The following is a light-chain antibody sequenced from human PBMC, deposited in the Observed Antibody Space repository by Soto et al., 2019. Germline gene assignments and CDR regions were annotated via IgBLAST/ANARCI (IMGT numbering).Light chain of an antibody. CDR3: QQYNNWPRT. Sequence: EIVMTQSPATLSVSPGERATLSCRASQSVSSNLAWYQQKPGQAPRLLIYGASTRATGIPVRFSGSGSGTELTLTISSLQSEDFAVYYCQQYNNWPRTFGQGTTVEIK. CDR2: GAS. CDR1: QSVSSN. J-gene: IGKJ1*01. V-gene: IGKV3-15*01.